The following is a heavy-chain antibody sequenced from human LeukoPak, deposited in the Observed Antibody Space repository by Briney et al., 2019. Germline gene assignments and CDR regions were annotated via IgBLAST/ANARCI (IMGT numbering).Heavy chain of an antibody. V-gene: IGHV4-34*01. CDR1: GGSFSGYY. CDR2: INHSGST. J-gene: IGHJ6*02. D-gene: IGHD2/OR15-2a*01. Sequence: PSETLSLTCAVYGGSFSGYYWSWIRQPPGKGLEWIGEINHSGSTNYNPSLKSRVTISVDTSKNQFSLKLSSVTAADTAVYYCAKGLTYGGGMDVWGQGTTVTVSS. CDR3: AKGLTYGGGMDV.